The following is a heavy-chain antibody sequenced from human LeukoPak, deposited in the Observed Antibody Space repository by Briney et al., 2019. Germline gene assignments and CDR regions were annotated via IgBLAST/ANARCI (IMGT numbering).Heavy chain of an antibody. CDR1: GFTFSNYG. Sequence: HSGGSLRLSCAASGFTFSNYGMHWVRQAPGKGLEWVAVISYDGSNEYYADSVKGRFTISRDNSKNTLYLQMNSLRAEDTAVYYCAKSGYRSSWHLHFDYWGQGTLVTVSS. CDR2: ISYDGSNE. CDR3: AKSGYRSSWHLHFDY. J-gene: IGHJ4*02. D-gene: IGHD6-13*01. V-gene: IGHV3-30*18.